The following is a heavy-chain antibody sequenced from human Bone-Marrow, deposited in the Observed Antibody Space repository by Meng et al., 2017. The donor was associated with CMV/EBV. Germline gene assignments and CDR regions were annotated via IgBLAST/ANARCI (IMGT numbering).Heavy chain of an antibody. CDR2: INANSGGT. CDR3: ARGSRYYDFWSGYYKGYYYYYGMDV. CDR1: GYTFTGYD. Sequence: ASVKVSCKASGYTFTGYDLHWVRQAPGQGLEWMGWINANSGGTNYAQKFQGRVTITRNTSISTAYMELSSLRSEDTAVYYCARGSRYYDFWSGYYKGYYYYYGMDVWGQGTTVTVSS. D-gene: IGHD3-3*01. V-gene: IGHV1-2*02. J-gene: IGHJ6*02.